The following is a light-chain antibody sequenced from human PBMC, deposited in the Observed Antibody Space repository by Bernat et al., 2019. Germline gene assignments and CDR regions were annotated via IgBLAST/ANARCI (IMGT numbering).Light chain of an antibody. J-gene: IGKJ2*01. CDR2: AAS. CDR3: QVYGNSPPAYT. CDR1: QSVTSSY. Sequence: EIVLTQSPGTLSLSPGERATLSCRASQSVTSSYLAWYQQKPGQAPRLLIYAASTRATGIPDRFSGSVSGTDFTLTISRLEPEDFAVYYCQVYGNSPPAYTFGQGTKLEIQ. V-gene: IGKV3-20*01.